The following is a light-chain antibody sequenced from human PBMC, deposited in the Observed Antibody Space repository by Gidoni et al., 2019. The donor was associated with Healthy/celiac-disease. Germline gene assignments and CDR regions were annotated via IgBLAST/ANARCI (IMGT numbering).Light chain of an antibody. CDR1: QSVSSY. CDR3: QQRSNWLTWT. CDR2: DAS. V-gene: IGKV3-11*01. J-gene: IGKJ1*01. Sequence: EIVLPQSPATLSLSPGERATLSCRASQSVSSYLAWYQQKPGQAPRLLIYDASNRATGIPARFSGSGSGTDFTLTISILEPEDFAVYYCQQRSNWLTWTFXXXTKVEIK.